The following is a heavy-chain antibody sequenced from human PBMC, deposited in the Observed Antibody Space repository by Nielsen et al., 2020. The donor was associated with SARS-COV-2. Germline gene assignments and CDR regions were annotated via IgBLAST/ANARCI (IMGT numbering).Heavy chain of an antibody. J-gene: IGHJ4*02. V-gene: IGHV3-21*01. CDR3: ARGRAIAAADDY. CDR1: GFTFSSYS. D-gene: IGHD6-13*01. CDR2: ISSSSSYI. Sequence: GGSLRLSCAASGFTFSSYSMNWVRQAPGKGLEWVSSISSSSSYIYYADSVKGRFTISRDNAKNSLYLQMNSLRAEDTAVYYCARGRAIAAADDYWGQGTLVTVSS.